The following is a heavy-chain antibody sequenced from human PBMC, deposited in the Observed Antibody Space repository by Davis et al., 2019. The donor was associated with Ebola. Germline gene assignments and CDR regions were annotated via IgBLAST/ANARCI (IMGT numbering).Heavy chain of an antibody. CDR1: GGSISSSSYY. Sequence: SETLSLTCTVSGGSISSSSYYWSWIRQPPGKGLEWIGEINHSGSTNYNPSLKSRVTISVDTSKNQFSLKLSSVTAADTAVYYCARGRWLDYWGQGTLVTVSS. V-gene: IGHV4-39*07. CDR3: ARGRWLDY. J-gene: IGHJ4*02. CDR2: INHSGST. D-gene: IGHD5-24*01.